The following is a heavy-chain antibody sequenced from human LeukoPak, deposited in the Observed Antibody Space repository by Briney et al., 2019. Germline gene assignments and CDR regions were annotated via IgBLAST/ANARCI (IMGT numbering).Heavy chain of an antibody. V-gene: IGHV3-48*02. J-gene: IGHJ4*02. CDR2: ISGSSSTI. D-gene: IGHD5-18*01. CDR3: VRGERYTNGWHDLAY. CDR1: GFTFSDYR. Sequence: PGGSLRLSCATSGFTFSDYRMNWVRQAPGKGLEWIAYISGSSSTIYYAVSVMGRFTIFRDKAKNTVYLQMNSLRDEDTAVYYCVRGERYTNGWHDLAYWGQGTQVTVPS.